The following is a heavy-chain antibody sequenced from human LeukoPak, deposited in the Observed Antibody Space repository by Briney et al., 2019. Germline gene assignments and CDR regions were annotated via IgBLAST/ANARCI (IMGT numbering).Heavy chain of an antibody. D-gene: IGHD5-24*01. CDR1: GGSFSGYY. V-gene: IGHV4-34*09. Sequence: SETLSLTCAVYGGSFSGYYWSWIRQPPGKGLEWIGEINHSGSTYYNPSLKSRVTISVDTSKNQFSLKLSSVTAADTAVYYCARDGAGYNLRAFDIWGQGTMVTVSS. CDR2: INHSGST. CDR3: ARDGAGYNLRAFDI. J-gene: IGHJ3*02.